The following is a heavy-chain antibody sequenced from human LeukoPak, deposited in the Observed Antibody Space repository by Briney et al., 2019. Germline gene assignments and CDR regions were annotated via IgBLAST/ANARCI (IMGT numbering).Heavy chain of an antibody. CDR1: GGSISSGSYY. J-gene: IGHJ4*02. D-gene: IGHD6-13*01. V-gene: IGHV4-30-4*08. Sequence: SQTLSLTCTVFGGSISSGSYYWSWIRQHPGKGLEWIGYIYYSGSTYYNPSLKSRVTISVDTSKNQFSLKLSSVTAADTAVYYCASDSSSWYGGSFDYWGQGTLVTVSS. CDR2: IYYSGST. CDR3: ASDSSSWYGGSFDY.